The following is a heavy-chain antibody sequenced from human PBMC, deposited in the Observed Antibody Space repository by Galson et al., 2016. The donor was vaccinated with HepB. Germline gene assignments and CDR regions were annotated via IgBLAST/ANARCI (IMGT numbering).Heavy chain of an antibody. Sequence: SVKVSCKASGYTFTSYYMHWVRQAPGQGLEWMGIINPSGGSTSYAQKLQGRVTMTTDTSTSTAYMELRSLRSDDTAVYFCARADYYVSSGYFGAFDIWGQGTMVTVSS. CDR2: INPSGGST. CDR3: ARADYYVSSGYFGAFDI. CDR1: GYTFTSYY. V-gene: IGHV1-46*01. D-gene: IGHD3-22*01. J-gene: IGHJ3*02.